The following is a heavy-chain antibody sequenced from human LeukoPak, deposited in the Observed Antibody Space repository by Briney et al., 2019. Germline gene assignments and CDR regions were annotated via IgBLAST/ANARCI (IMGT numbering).Heavy chain of an antibody. J-gene: IGHJ3*02. CDR3: ASLVVANPGAFDI. D-gene: IGHD2-15*01. Sequence: SETLSLTCTVSGGSISSYYWSWIRQPPGKGLEWIGYIYYSGSTNYNPSLKSRVTISVDTSKNQFSLKLSSATAADTAVYYCASLVVANPGAFDIWGQGTMVTVSS. CDR1: GGSISSYY. V-gene: IGHV4-59*01. CDR2: IYYSGST.